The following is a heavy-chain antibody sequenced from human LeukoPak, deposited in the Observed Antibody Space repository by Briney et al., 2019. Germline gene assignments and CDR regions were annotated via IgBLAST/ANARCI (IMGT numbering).Heavy chain of an antibody. CDR3: AKALLPRIPAVGEGNWFDP. CDR1: GFTFDDHA. CDR2: ISWNSVTI. V-gene: IGHV3-9*01. D-gene: IGHD6-13*01. J-gene: IGHJ5*02. Sequence: PGRSLSLSYAPSGFTFDDHAMHSARHAPGKGLESHSGISWNSVTINYAASVKGRFTIYRDNAKNSLYLQMNSLRAEDTALYYCAKALLPRIPAVGEGNWFDPWGQGTLVTVSS.